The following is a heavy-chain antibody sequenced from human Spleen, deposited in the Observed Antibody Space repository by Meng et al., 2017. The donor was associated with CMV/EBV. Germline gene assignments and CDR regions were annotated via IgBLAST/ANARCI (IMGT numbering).Heavy chain of an antibody. D-gene: IGHD3-10*01. V-gene: IGHV3-7*01. CDR1: GFTFSRYW. CDR3: ARDGPATYYYASGSYDS. Sequence: GESLKISCAASGFTFSRYWMSWVRQAPGKGLEWVANIKQDGSEKHYVDSVKGRFTISRDSAKNSIYLQMNSLRAEDTAVYYCARDGPATYYYASGSYDSWGQRTLVIVSS. J-gene: IGHJ4*02. CDR2: IKQDGSEK.